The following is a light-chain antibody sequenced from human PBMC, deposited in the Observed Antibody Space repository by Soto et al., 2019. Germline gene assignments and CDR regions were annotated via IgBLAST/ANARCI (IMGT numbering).Light chain of an antibody. J-gene: IGLJ1*01. CDR2: GNS. CDR3: QSYDGSLSGYV. Sequence: QSVLTQPPSVSGAPGQRVTISCTGSRSNVGAGYDVHWYQQVPGTAPKLLIYGNSNRPSGVPDRFSGSKSGTSASLAITGLQAEDEADYYCQSYDGSLSGYVFGTGTKVTVL. V-gene: IGLV1-40*01. CDR1: RSNVGAGYD.